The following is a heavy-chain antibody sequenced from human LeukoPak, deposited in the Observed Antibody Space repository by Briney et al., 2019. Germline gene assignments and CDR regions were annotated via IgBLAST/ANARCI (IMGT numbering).Heavy chain of an antibody. CDR3: VKGSQRLHTFDI. Sequence: GGSLRLSCAASGFTFSSYSMNWVRQAPGKGLEWVSSISSSSSYIYYADSVKGRFTISRDNSKNTLYLQMNSLRDEDTAVYYCVKGSQRLHTFDIWGQGTMVTVSS. D-gene: IGHD5-18*01. V-gene: IGHV3-21*04. J-gene: IGHJ3*02. CDR1: GFTFSSYS. CDR2: ISSSSSYI.